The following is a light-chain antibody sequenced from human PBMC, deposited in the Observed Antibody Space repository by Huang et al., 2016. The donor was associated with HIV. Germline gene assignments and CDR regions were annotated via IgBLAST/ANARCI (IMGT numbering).Light chain of an antibody. CDR2: DAS. CDR1: QSVSSY. CDR3: QQRSNWPFT. J-gene: IGKJ4*01. Sequence: EIVLTPSPATLSLSPGERATLSCRASQSVSSYLAWYQQKPGQAPRLLIYDASNRATGISARFSGSGSGTDFTLTISSLEPEDFAVYYCQQRSNWPFTFGGGTNVEIK. V-gene: IGKV3-11*01.